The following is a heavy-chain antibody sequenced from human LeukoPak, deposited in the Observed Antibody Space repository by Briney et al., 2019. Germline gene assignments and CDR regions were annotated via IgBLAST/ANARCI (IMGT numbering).Heavy chain of an antibody. CDR2: IIPIFGTA. D-gene: IGHD1-26*01. CDR3: ARDGIVGDTRLLVY. CDR1: GGTFSSYA. J-gene: IGHJ4*02. Sequence: GASVKVSCKASGGTFSSYAISWVRQAPGQGLEWMGGIIPIFGTANYAQKFQGRVTITADESTSTAYMELSSLRSEDTAVCYCARDGIVGDTRLLVYWGQGTLVTVSS. V-gene: IGHV1-69*13.